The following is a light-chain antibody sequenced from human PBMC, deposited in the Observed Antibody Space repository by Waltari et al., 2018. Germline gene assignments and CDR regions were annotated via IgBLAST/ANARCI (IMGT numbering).Light chain of an antibody. CDR2: EVS. J-gene: IGLJ1*01. CDR3: SSYTNRATLRV. CDR1: SSDLGNYNY. V-gene: IGLV2-14*01. Sequence: QSALAQPASVSGSPGQSIAISCTGTSSDLGNYNYVSWYQQPPGKAPKLILDEVSDRPSGVSRRFSGSKSGNKATLTISGLQADDEADYYCSSYTNRATLRVFGTGTKVTVL.